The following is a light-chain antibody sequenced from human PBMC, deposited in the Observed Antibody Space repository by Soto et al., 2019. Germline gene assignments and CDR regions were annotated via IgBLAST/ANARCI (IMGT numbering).Light chain of an antibody. V-gene: IGKV2-28*01. CDR3: MQTLQAPKT. CDR1: QSLLHSNGDTY. CDR2: LGY. J-gene: IGKJ3*01. Sequence: DIVLTQSPLSLPVTPGEPASISCRSSQSLLHSNGDTYLDWYLQKPGQSPQLLVYLGYKRASGVPDRFSGSGSGADFTLKLSRVEAEDVGVYYCMQTLQAPKTFGPGTKVDIK.